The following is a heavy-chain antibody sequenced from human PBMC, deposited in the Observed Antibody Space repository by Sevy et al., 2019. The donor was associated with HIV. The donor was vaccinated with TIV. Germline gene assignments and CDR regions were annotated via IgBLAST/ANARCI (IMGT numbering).Heavy chain of an antibody. D-gene: IGHD1-26*01. CDR3: AGENAWGRGYS. V-gene: IGHV4-59*08. J-gene: IGHJ4*02. CDR2: IYYNGHI. Sequence: SETLSLTCTVSGGSITSLYWNWIRQPPGKGLEWIANIYYNGHINYNPSPKSRVPLSLETSKNQFSLRLSSVTAADTAMYYCAGENAWGRGYSWGQGTLVTVSS. CDR1: GGSITSLY.